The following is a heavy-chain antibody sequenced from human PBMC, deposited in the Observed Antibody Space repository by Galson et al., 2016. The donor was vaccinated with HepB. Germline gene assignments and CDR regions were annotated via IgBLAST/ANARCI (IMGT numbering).Heavy chain of an antibody. J-gene: IGHJ6*02. CDR3: ARTYDFWSGRYCGNEAPYGMDV. Sequence: SLRLSCAASGFTLSSFAMHWVRQAPGKGLEWVTTISYDGSNKYHADSVKGRITISRDNSNNTVFLQMNSLRPDDTAVYFCARTYDFWSGRYCGNEAPYGMDVWGQGTTVTVSS. V-gene: IGHV3-30*04. CDR2: ISYDGSNK. CDR1: GFTLSSFA. D-gene: IGHD3-3*01.